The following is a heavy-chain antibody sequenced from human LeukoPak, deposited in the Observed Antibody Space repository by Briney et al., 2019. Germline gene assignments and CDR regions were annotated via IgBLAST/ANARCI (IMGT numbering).Heavy chain of an antibody. Sequence: ASVKVSCMASGYTFTGYYMHWVRQAPGQGLEWMGWINPNSGGTNYARKFQGWVTMTRDTSISTAYMELSRLRSDDTAVYYCARERKAVAGRVFDYWGQGTLVTVSS. CDR1: GYTFTGYY. V-gene: IGHV1-2*04. CDR2: INPNSGGT. D-gene: IGHD6-19*01. CDR3: ARERKAVAGRVFDY. J-gene: IGHJ4*02.